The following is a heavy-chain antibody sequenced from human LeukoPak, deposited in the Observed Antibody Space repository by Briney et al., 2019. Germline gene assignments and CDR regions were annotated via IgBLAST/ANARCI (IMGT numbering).Heavy chain of an antibody. CDR3: ARRCGSCFPWAFDI. CDR1: GGSFRGYY. V-gene: IGHV4-34*01. CDR2: INDSGST. J-gene: IGHJ3*02. D-gene: IGHD2-15*01. Sequence: PSETLSLSCAVSGGSFRGYYWSWVRQPPGKGLEWIGEINDSGSTNYNPSLKSRVTISLYTSKKQFSLKRSSGNASATPRVYCARRCGSCFPWAFDIWGQGTMVTVSS.